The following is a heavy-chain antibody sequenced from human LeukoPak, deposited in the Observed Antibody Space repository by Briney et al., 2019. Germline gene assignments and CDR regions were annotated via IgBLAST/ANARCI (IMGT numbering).Heavy chain of an antibody. Sequence: GGSLRLSCTASGFTFGVYVMSWVRQAPGKGLEWVGFIRSEVYGGTTEYAATAKGRFPSSRAESRSIVKLTMNSLRTADKIAYYCASPVFLEKDSSAYYYWGKGTLVTVSS. CDR2: IRSEVYGGTT. CDR1: GFTFGVYV. V-gene: IGHV3-49*04. D-gene: IGHD3-22*01. CDR3: ASPVFLEKDSSAYYY. J-gene: IGHJ4*02.